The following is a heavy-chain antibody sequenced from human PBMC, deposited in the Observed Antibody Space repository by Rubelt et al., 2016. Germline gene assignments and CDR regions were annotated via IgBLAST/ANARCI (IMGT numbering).Heavy chain of an antibody. D-gene: IGHD1-26*01. CDR3: ARSLGGSDY. Sequence: SMKGRFTIPRDNAKNSLYLQMNSLRAEDTAVYYCARSLGGSDYWGQGTLVTVSS. V-gene: IGHV3-21*01. J-gene: IGHJ4*02.